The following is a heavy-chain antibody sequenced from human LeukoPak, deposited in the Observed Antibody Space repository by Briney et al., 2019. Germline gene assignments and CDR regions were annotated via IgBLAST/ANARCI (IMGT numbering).Heavy chain of an antibody. CDR2: IESDGSKE. J-gene: IGHJ4*02. CDR1: GFSFASYD. Sequence: GGSLRLSCVASGFSFASYDIHWVRQAPGKGLEWVTFIESDGSKEYYADSVKGRFTISRDNSMNTVNVQMNSLRPEDTAVYYCAKEGSGWYYPDYWGQGTVVTVSA. D-gene: IGHD6-19*01. V-gene: IGHV3-30*02. CDR3: AKEGSGWYYPDY.